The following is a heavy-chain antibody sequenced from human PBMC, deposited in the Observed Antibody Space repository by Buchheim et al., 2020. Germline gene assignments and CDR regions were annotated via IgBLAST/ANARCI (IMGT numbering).Heavy chain of an antibody. V-gene: IGHV4-39*01. Sequence: QLQLQESGPGLVKPSETLFLTCTVSGGSISSSSYYWGWIRQPPGKGLEWIGSIYYSGTTYYNPSLKSRVTISVATSQNQFSLKLSSVTAADTAVYYCAFHRGKLNWFDPWGQGTL. CDR1: GGSISSSSYY. J-gene: IGHJ5*02. CDR2: IYYSGTT. CDR3: AFHRGKLNWFDP.